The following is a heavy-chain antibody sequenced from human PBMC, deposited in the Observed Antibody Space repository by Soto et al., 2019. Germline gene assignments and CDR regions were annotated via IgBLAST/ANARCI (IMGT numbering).Heavy chain of an antibody. D-gene: IGHD3-22*01. V-gene: IGHV4-31*03. CDR2: IYYSGST. CDR1: GGSISSGGYY. Sequence: KTSETLSLTCTVSGGSISSGGYYWSWIRQHPGKGLEWIGYIYYSGSTYYNPSLKSRVTISVDTSKNQFSLKLSSVTAADTTVYYCARDRRKNYYDSSGKDYYYGMDVWGQGTTVTVSS. CDR3: ARDRRKNYYDSSGKDYYYGMDV. J-gene: IGHJ6*02.